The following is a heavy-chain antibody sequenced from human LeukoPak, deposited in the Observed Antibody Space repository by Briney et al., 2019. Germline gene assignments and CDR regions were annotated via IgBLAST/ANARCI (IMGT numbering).Heavy chain of an antibody. Sequence: PGGSLRLSCAASGFTFSSYGMHWVRQTPGKGLEWVANIKQDGSEKYYADSVKGRFTISRDNTKNSLSLQMNSLRAEDTAVYYCARAGSNWNYVYWGQGTLVTVSS. CDR3: ARAGSNWNYVY. V-gene: IGHV3-7*01. J-gene: IGHJ4*02. CDR1: GFTFSSYG. D-gene: IGHD1-7*01. CDR2: IKQDGSEK.